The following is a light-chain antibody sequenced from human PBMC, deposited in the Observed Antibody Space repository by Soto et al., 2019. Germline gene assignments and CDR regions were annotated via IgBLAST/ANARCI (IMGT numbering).Light chain of an antibody. J-gene: IGKJ1*01. Sequence: DIQMTHSPSTLSASVGDRVTMTCRASQSIRSWLAWYQQKPGKAPKVLIYDASSLQSAVPSRISGSGSGTDFTLTISSLQPDDFATYYCQQYNDYPWTFGQGTKGDIK. CDR2: DAS. CDR1: QSIRSW. CDR3: QQYNDYPWT. V-gene: IGKV1-5*01.